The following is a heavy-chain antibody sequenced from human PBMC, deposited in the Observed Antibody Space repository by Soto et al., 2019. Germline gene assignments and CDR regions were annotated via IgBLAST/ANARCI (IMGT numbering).Heavy chain of an antibody. CDR1: GGSIDSGNYY. CDR2: ISYSGRT. CDR3: ARGSFSSSSSWFDP. V-gene: IGHV4-31*03. Sequence: SETLSLTCTVSGGSIDSGNYYWTWIRQRPGKGLEWIGYISYSGRTYYCPSLTSRVSISVDTSTNLFSLKLSSVTAADTAVYYCARGSFSSSSSWFDPWGQGTLVTVSS. D-gene: IGHD6-6*01. J-gene: IGHJ5*02.